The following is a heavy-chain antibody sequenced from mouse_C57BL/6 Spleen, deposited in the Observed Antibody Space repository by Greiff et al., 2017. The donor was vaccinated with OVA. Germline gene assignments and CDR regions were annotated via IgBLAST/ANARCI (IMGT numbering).Heavy chain of an antibody. CDR1: GFTFSDYG. CDR3: ARPRGNYNWDFDV. CDR2: ISSGSSTI. V-gene: IGHV5-17*01. Sequence: EVMLVESGGGLVKPGGSLKLSCAASGFTFSDYGMHWVRQAPEKGLEWVAYISSGSSTIYYADTVKGRFTISRDNAKNTLFLQMTSLRSEDTAMYYCARPRGNYNWDFDVWGTGTTVTVSS. J-gene: IGHJ1*03. D-gene: IGHD2-1*01.